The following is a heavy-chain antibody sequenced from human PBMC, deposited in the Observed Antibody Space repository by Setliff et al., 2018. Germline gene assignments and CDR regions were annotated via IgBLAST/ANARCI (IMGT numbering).Heavy chain of an antibody. CDR2: IYTKGGT. CDR3: ARGLNTESWTPLY. J-gene: IGHJ4*02. V-gene: IGHV4-4*08. CDR1: GGSMTDFF. Sequence: TLSLTCSVAGGSMTDFFWHWFRRPPGKGLEWIGYIYTKGGTNYSPSLKSRVTISVDRSRNQFSLTLSSVSAADMAVYYCARGLNTESWTPLYWSPGTLVTVSS. D-gene: IGHD2-15*01.